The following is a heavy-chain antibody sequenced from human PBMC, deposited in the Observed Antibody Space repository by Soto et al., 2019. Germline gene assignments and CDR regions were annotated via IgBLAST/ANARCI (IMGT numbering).Heavy chain of an antibody. D-gene: IGHD2-2*01. J-gene: IGHJ4*02. CDR1: GFTFSTYT. Sequence: GGSLRLSCAASGFTFSTYTMSWVRRAPGKGLEWVSAISDSGASPSYADSVQGRFTISRDNPKRTLYLQMNNLRAEDTAVYYCAKARCSTTNCYVPDYWGQGTLVTVSS. V-gene: IGHV3-23*01. CDR2: ISDSGASP. CDR3: AKARCSTTNCYVPDY.